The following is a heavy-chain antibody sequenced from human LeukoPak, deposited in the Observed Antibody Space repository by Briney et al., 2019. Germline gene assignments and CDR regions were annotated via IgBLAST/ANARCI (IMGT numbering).Heavy chain of an antibody. CDR3: ARERSTLDY. D-gene: IGHD2/OR15-2a*01. CDR1: GFMFSDSY. V-gene: IGHV3-11*06. CDR2: ISSSSSYT. Sequence: PGGSLRLSCAAYGFMFSDSYMSWIRQAPGKGLEWLSDISSSSSYTNYADSVKGRFTISRDNAKNSLYLQMNSLRAEDTAVYYCARERSTLDYWGQGTLVTVSS. J-gene: IGHJ4*02.